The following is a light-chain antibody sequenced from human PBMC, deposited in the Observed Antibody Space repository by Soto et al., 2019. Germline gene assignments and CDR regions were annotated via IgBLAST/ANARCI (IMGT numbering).Light chain of an antibody. V-gene: IGLV2-11*01. J-gene: IGLJ1*01. CDR2: DVS. CDR3: CSYAGTYTFEV. Sequence: QSVLTQPRSVSGSPGQSVTISCTGTSSDVGGYNYVSWYQQHPGKAPKVMIYDVSKRPSGVPDRFSGSKSGNTASLTISGLQAGDEADYYCCSYAGTYTFEVFGTGTQV. CDR1: SSDVGGYNY.